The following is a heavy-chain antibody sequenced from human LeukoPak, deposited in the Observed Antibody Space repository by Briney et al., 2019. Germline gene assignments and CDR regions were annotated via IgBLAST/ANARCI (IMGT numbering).Heavy chain of an antibody. CDR3: AREWGVAGTWIRPNWFDP. J-gene: IGHJ5*02. CDR2: IYYSGST. V-gene: IGHV4-39*02. CDR1: GGSISSSSYY. D-gene: IGHD6-19*01. Sequence: SETLSLTCTVSGGSISSSSYYWGWIRQPPGKGLEWIGSIYYSGSTYYNPSLKSRVTISVDASKNQFSLKLSSVTAADTAVYYCAREWGVAGTWIRPNWFDPWGQGTLVTVSS.